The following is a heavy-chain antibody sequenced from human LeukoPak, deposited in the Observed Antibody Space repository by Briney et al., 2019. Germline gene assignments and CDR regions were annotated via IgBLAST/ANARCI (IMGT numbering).Heavy chain of an antibody. D-gene: IGHD2-15*01. CDR1: GGSISSSSYY. CDR2: IHYSGST. V-gene: IGHV4-39*01. J-gene: IGHJ6*03. Sequence: SETLSLTCTVSGGSISSSSYYWGWLRQPPGKGLEWIANIHYSGSTYYNPSLKSRVTISVDTSKNQFSLKLSSVAAADTALYYCARTYSYYHYMDVWGKGTTVTVSS. CDR3: ARTYSYYHYMDV.